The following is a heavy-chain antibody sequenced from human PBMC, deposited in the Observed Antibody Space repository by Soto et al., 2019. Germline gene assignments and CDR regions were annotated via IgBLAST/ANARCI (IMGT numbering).Heavy chain of an antibody. Sequence: QAQLVESGGGVVQPGRSLRLSCAASGFAFSSYGMQWVRQDPGTGLEWVAVISYDGSLQHYADSVKGRFTISRDNSKNMVLLQISSLRAEDTAVYYCVSDRGYGHASVPYSWGQGTLVSVSS. V-gene: IGHV3-30*03. CDR3: VSDRGYGHASVPYS. J-gene: IGHJ4*02. D-gene: IGHD5-18*01. CDR2: ISYDGSLQ. CDR1: GFAFSSYG.